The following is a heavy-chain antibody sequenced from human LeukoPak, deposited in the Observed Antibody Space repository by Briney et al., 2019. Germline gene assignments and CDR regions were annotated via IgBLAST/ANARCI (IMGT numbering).Heavy chain of an antibody. V-gene: IGHV1-24*01. CDR1: GYTLTELS. CDR3: ATVPRFLEWLSYFDY. D-gene: IGHD3-3*01. J-gene: IGHJ4*02. CDR2: FDPEDGET. Sequence: ASVRASCKVSGYTLTELSMHWVRQAPGKGLEWMGGFDPEDGETIYAQKFQGRVTMTEDTSTDTAYMELSSLRSEDTAVYYCATVPRFLEWLSYFDYWGQGTLVTVSS.